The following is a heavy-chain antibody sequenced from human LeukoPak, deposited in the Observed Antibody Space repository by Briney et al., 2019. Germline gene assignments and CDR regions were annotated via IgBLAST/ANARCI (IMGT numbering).Heavy chain of an antibody. J-gene: IGHJ4*02. V-gene: IGHV4-31*03. Sequence: SEILSLTCTVSGGSISSGGYYWSWIRQHPGKGLEWIGYIYYSGSTYYNPSLKSRVTISVDTSKNQFSLKLSSVTAADTAVYYCAALSLGYCSSTSCYVRDHWGQGTLVTVSS. D-gene: IGHD2-2*01. CDR2: IYYSGST. CDR1: GGSISSGGYY. CDR3: AALSLGYCSSTSCYVRDH.